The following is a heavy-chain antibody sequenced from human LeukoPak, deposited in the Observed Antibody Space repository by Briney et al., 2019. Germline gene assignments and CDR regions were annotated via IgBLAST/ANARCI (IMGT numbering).Heavy chain of an antibody. Sequence: GGSLRPSCTTSGFTFNGYWMNWVRQAPGKGLEWVANIKEDGSEKNYVDSVKGRFTISRDNAQKSLYLQMNSLRAEDTAVYYCAALVAPYWGQGTLVTVSS. CDR3: AALVAPY. V-gene: IGHV3-7*05. CDR1: GFTFNGYW. J-gene: IGHJ4*02. CDR2: IKEDGSEK. D-gene: IGHD2-15*01.